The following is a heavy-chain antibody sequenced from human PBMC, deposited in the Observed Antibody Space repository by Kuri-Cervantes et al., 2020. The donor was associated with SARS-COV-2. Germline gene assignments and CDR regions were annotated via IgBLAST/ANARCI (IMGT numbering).Heavy chain of an antibody. V-gene: IGHV1-2*02. J-gene: IGHJ6*03. CDR2: INPNSGGT. Sequence: ASVKVSCKASGYTFTGYYMHWVRQAPGQGLEWMGWINPNSGGTNYAQKFQGRVTMTRDTSISTAYMELSSLRSEDTAVYYCARDRLIAVAGTGYYYMDVWGKGTTVTVSS. CDR1: GYTFTGYY. D-gene: IGHD6-19*01. CDR3: ARDRLIAVAGTGYYYMDV.